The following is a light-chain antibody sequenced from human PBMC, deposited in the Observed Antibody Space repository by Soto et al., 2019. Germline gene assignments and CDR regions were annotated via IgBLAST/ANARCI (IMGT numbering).Light chain of an antibody. CDR1: SGHNTYS. Sequence: QPVLTQSPSASASLGASVNLTCTLSSGHNTYSIEWHQQQPEKGPRFLMKLKSDGSHSRGDGIPDRFSGSSSGAERYLTISSLQSEDEAYYYCQTWATGNQVFGGGTKQTVL. CDR2: LKSDGSH. CDR3: QTWATGNQV. V-gene: IGLV4-69*01. J-gene: IGLJ2*01.